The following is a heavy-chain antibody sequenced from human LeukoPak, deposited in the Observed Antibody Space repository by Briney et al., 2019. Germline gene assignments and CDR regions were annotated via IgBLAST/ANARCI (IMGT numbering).Heavy chain of an antibody. V-gene: IGHV1-3*01. CDR2: INAGNGNT. CDR3: ARDRVYYDILTGQVYYYYGMDV. Sequence: ASVKVSCKASGYTFTSYAMHWVRQAPGQRLEWMGWINAGNGNTKYSQKFQGRVTITRDTSASTAYMELSSLRSEDTAVYYCARDRVYYDILTGQVYYYYGMDVWGQGTTVTVSS. J-gene: IGHJ6*02. D-gene: IGHD3-9*01. CDR1: GYTFTSYA.